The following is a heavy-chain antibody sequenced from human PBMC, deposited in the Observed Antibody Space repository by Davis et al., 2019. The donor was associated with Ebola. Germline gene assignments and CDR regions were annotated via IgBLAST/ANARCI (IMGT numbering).Heavy chain of an antibody. CDR3: ARCDRYYYYGMDV. J-gene: IGHJ6*02. V-gene: IGHV5-51*01. CDR1: GHSFTSYW. Sequence: GESLKISCKGSGHSFTSYWIGWVRQMPGKGLEWMGIIYPGDSDTRYSPSFQGQVTISADKSISTAYLQWSSLKASDTAMYYCARCDRYYYYGMDVWGQGTTVTVSS. D-gene: IGHD2-21*01. CDR2: IYPGDSDT.